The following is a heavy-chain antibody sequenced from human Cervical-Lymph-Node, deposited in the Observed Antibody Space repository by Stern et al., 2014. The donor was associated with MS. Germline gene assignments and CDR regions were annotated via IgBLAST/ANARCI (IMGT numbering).Heavy chain of an antibody. CDR2: ITPVCGTT. CDR1: GDTFSSYA. J-gene: IGHJ4*02. D-gene: IGHD1-26*01. CDR3: ARGGGLVGYFDY. V-gene: IGHV1-69*06. Sequence: VQLVESGAEVKKPGASVKVSCKASGDTFSSYAINWVRQVPGKGLEWMGGITPVCGTTNYAQKFQGRVTITADKSTNTAYMELMTMRSEDTAVYYCARGGGLVGYFDYWGQGTLVSVSS.